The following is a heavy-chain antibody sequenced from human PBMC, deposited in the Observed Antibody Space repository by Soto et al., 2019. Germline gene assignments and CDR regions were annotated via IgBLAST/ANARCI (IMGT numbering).Heavy chain of an antibody. CDR3: ARAGAATLSDY. CDR1: GGSISNYY. CDR2: IYYSGST. J-gene: IGHJ4*02. V-gene: IGHV4-59*01. Sequence: QVQLQESGPGLVKPSETLSLTCTVSGGSISNYYCSWIRQPPGKGLEWIGYIYYSGSTNYNPSLESRVTVSVDTSQNQFSLKLSSVTAADTAVYYCARAGAATLSDYWGQGTLVTVSS. D-gene: IGHD2-15*01.